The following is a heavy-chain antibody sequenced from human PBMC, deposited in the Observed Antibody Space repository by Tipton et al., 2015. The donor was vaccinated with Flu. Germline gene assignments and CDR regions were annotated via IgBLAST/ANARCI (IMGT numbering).Heavy chain of an antibody. Sequence: SLRLSCTASGFTLSDYYLDWVRQAPGKGLEWVGRSRDKTRSFTTEYAAPVKDRFTVSRDDSKNSVYLQMNSLKTEDTAVYYCATRGHGYNFDFDYWGQGTLVTVSS. V-gene: IGHV3-72*01. CDR3: ATRGHGYNFDFDY. D-gene: IGHD5-24*01. CDR2: SRDKTRSFTT. J-gene: IGHJ4*02. CDR1: GFTLSDYY.